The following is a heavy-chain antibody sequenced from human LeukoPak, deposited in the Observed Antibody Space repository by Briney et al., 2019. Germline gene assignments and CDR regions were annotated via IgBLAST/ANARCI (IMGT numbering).Heavy chain of an antibody. CDR1: GFTFSSYA. V-gene: IGHV3-30*04. J-gene: IGHJ4*02. D-gene: IGHD3-22*01. CDR2: ISYDGRNK. CDR3: ARDSSDDSSGYPDY. Sequence: PGRSLRLSCAASGFTFSSYAMHWVRQAPGKGLEWGAVISYDGRNKYYADSVKGRFTISRDNSKNTLYLQMNSLRAEDTAVYYCARDSSDDSSGYPDYWGQGTLVTVSS.